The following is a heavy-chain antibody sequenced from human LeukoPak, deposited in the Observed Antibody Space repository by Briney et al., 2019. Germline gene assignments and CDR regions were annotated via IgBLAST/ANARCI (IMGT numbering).Heavy chain of an antibody. D-gene: IGHD3-9*01. Sequence: ASVKVSCKASGYTFTSYGISWVRQAPGQGLEWMGWISAYNGNTNYAQKLQGRVTVTTDTSTSTAYMELRSLRSDDTAVYCCARDLGAPGRYFDWLLSASKVLGYWGQGTLVTVSS. CDR1: GYTFTSYG. CDR2: ISAYNGNT. J-gene: IGHJ4*02. V-gene: IGHV1-18*01. CDR3: ARDLGAPGRYFDWLLSASKVLGY.